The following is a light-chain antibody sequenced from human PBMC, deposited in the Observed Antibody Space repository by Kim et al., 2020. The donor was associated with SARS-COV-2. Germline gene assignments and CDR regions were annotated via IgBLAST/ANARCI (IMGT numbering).Light chain of an antibody. CDR3: QQSYINPLT. CDR2: AAS. Sequence: DIQMTQSPSSLSPSVGDTVTITCRTSQSIGNYLNWYQQKPGKAPKLLIYAASSLPSGVPSRFSGSGSGTDFTLTISSLQPEDFATYYCQQSYINPLTFGGGTKVDIK. V-gene: IGKV1-39*01. CDR1: QSIGNY. J-gene: IGKJ4*01.